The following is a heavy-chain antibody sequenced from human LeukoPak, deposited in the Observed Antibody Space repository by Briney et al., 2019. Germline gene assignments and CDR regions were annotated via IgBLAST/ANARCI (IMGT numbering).Heavy chain of an antibody. J-gene: IGHJ4*02. CDR2: ISNGGSRK. CDR1: GFTFSNYG. V-gene: IGHV3-30*03. CDR3: ARDRAWNYFDY. Sequence: PGTSLRLSCAASGFTFSNYGMHWVRQAPGKGLEWVAIISNGGSRKYYAHSVEGRFTISRDNSKNTLYLQMDSLRAEDTAVYYCARDRAWNYFDYWGQGTLVTVSS. D-gene: IGHD3-3*01.